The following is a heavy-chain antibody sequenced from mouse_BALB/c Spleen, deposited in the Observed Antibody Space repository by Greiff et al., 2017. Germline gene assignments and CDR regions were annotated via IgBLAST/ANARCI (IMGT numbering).Heavy chain of an antibody. CDR1: GFTFSSYT. CDR2: ISSGGSYT. Sequence: EVKLQESGGGLVKPGGSLKLSCAASGFTFSSYTMSWVRQTPEKRLEWVATISSGGSYTYYPDSVKGRFTISRDNAKNTLYLQMSSLKSEDTAMYYCTREAEDYWGQGTTLTVSS. J-gene: IGHJ2*01. V-gene: IGHV5-6-4*01. CDR3: TREAEDY.